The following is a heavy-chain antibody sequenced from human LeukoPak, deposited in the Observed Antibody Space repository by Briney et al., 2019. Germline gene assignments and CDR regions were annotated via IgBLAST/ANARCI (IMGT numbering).Heavy chain of an antibody. J-gene: IGHJ4*02. Sequence: GASVKDSCKVSGDTLPELSIHWVRQAPGKGLEWMGVFDALDDETIHAQKFQGRVTMIVDTSTNTAHMELSSLRSEDTAVYYCATDGSSAWYEDYWGQGTLVIVSS. D-gene: IGHD6-19*01. CDR3: ATDGSSAWYEDY. CDR2: FDALDDET. CDR1: GDTLPELS. V-gene: IGHV1-24*01.